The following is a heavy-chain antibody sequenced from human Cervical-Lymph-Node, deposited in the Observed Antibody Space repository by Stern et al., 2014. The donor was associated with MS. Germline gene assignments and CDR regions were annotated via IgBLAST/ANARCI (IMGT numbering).Heavy chain of an antibody. V-gene: IGHV3-72*01. D-gene: IGHD3-3*01. CDR1: GFSLNAPY. CDR3: TRGSDGANNYDNPMDV. Sequence: VQLVESGGGLVHPGGSLSLSCAASGFSLNAPYLDWVRQAPGQGLEWAGRSRTKDNGYTTEYAASVKGRFTFSRDDSKNSLLLQMNSLKAEDTAVYYCTRGSDGANNYDNPMDVWGQGTTVTVSS. CDR2: SRTKDNGYTT. J-gene: IGHJ6*02.